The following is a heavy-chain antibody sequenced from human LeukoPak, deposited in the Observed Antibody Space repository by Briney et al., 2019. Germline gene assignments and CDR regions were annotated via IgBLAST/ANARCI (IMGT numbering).Heavy chain of an antibody. Sequence: PGGSLRLFCAASGFTFSSYGMSWVRQAPGKGLEWVSAISGSGGSTYYADSVKGRFTISRDNSKNTLYLQMNSLRAEDTAVYYCARVVPPTDYGSGSYFWDPYYFDYWGQGTLVTVSS. V-gene: IGHV3-23*01. CDR1: GFTFSSYG. CDR2: ISGSGGST. J-gene: IGHJ4*02. D-gene: IGHD3-10*01. CDR3: ARVVPPTDYGSGSYFWDPYYFDY.